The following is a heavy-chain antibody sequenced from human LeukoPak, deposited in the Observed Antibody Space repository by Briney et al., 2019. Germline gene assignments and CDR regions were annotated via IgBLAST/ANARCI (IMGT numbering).Heavy chain of an antibody. Sequence: GGDLRLYCATSGFMFIRYLMTLVCGAPGKGEESGTNIKEEGSEKYYVDSVKGRFTMSRDNAKNALYLQTNCLRAEDTAVYYCARERYFDWLLSSCAFDIWGQGTMVTVSS. J-gene: IGHJ3*02. CDR1: GFMFIRYL. V-gene: IGHV3-7*04. D-gene: IGHD3-9*01. CDR3: ARERYFDWLLSSCAFDI. CDR2: IKEEGSEK.